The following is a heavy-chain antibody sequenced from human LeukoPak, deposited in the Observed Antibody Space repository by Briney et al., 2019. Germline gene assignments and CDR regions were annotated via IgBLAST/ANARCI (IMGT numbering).Heavy chain of an antibody. D-gene: IGHD2-15*01. J-gene: IGHJ4*02. CDR3: TWVDCSGGSYYFAS. V-gene: IGHV3-15*01. Sequence: TGGSLRLSCELSGIPFIDAWMSRVRQAPGKGLEWVGRSKGTTADGTTAYAAPVKGRFLITRDDSQRMVYLQMDSLKIEDTAVYFCTWVDCSGGSYYFASWGQGTQVTVSS. CDR1: GIPFIDAW. CDR2: SKGTTADGTT.